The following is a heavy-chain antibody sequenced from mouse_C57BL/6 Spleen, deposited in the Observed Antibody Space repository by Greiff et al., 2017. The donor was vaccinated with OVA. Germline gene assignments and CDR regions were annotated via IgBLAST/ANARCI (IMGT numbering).Heavy chain of an antibody. Sequence: VHVKQSGPVLVKPGASVKMSCKASGYTFTDYYMNWVKQSHGKSLEWIGVINPYNGGTSYNQKFKGKATLTVDKSSSTAYMELNSLTSEDSAVYYCASTGKGYFDYWGQGTTLTVSS. CDR1: GYTFTDYY. J-gene: IGHJ2*01. CDR2: INPYNGGT. D-gene: IGHD4-1*01. CDR3: ASTGKGYFDY. V-gene: IGHV1-19*01.